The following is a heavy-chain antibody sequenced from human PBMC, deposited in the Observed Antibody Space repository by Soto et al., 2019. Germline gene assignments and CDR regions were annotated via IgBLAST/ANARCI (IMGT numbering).Heavy chain of an antibody. CDR3: AKDRGSWRQLWFPDEAFDI. D-gene: IGHD5-18*01. CDR2: ISGSGGST. V-gene: IGHV3-23*01. J-gene: IGHJ3*02. CDR1: GFTFSSYA. Sequence: EVQLLESGGGLVQPGGSLRLSCAASGFTFSSYAMSWVRQAPGKGLEWVSAISGSGGSTYYADSVKGRCTISRDNSKNTRYLQMNSLRAEDTAVYYCAKDRGSWRQLWFPDEAFDIWGQGTMVTVSS.